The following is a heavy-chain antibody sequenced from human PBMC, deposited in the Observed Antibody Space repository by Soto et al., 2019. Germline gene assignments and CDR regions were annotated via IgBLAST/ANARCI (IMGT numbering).Heavy chain of an antibody. CDR2: INAGNGNT. CDR1: GGTFSSYA. J-gene: IGHJ5*02. CDR3: AREFGYCSSTSCHDSNWFDP. V-gene: IGHV1-3*01. Sequence: ASVKVSCKASGGTFSSYAISWVRQAPGQRLEWMGWINAGNGNTKYSQKFQGRVTITRDTSASTAYMELSSLRSEDTAVYYCAREFGYCSSTSCHDSNWFDPWGQGTLVTVSS. D-gene: IGHD2-2*03.